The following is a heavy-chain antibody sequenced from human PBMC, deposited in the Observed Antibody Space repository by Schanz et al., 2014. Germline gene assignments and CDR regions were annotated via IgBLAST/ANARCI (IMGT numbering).Heavy chain of an antibody. CDR1: GFPFSIYA. V-gene: IGHV3-64*04. Sequence: QVQLVDSGGGLVKPGGSLRLSCTASGFPFSIYAMHWVRQAPGKGLEYVSAISHDGYSTYYADSVKGRFTISRDNSKNTLYLQMNSLRAEDTAVYYCAKGRFGELSAFDIWGQGTLVTVSS. J-gene: IGHJ3*02. D-gene: IGHD3-10*01. CDR3: AKGRFGELSAFDI. CDR2: ISHDGYST.